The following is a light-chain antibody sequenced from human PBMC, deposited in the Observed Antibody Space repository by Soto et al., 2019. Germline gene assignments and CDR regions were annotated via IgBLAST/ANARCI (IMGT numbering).Light chain of an antibody. J-gene: IGKJ1*01. CDR2: AAS. V-gene: IGKV1-39*01. Sequence: DIQMPDSPSSLSATVRYIFTITFPASQSISTYLNWYQQKPGKAPKLLIYAASTLQSGVPSRFSGSGSGTDFTLTISCLQSEDFATYYCQKYYSYPRTFGQGTKVDI. CDR3: QKYYSYPRT. CDR1: QSISTY.